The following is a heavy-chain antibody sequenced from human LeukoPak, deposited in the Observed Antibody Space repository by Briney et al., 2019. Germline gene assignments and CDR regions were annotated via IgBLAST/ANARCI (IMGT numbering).Heavy chain of an antibody. Sequence: RGSLRLSCAASGFTLSSYWMNWVRQAPGKGLVWVSRIASDGSSTTYADSVKGRFTISRDNSKNTLYLQMNSLRAEDTAVYYCARGENYYDSSGSFDYWGQGTLVTVSS. CDR2: IASDGSST. V-gene: IGHV3-74*01. CDR1: GFTLSSYW. CDR3: ARGENYYDSSGSFDY. J-gene: IGHJ4*02. D-gene: IGHD3-22*01.